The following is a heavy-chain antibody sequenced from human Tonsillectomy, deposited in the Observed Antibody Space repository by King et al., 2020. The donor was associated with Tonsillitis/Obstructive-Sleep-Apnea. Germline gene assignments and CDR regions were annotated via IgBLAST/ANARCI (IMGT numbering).Heavy chain of an antibody. V-gene: IGHV3-30*04. CDR1: GFTFSSYA. CDR3: ARDLPIVVFPVAIKGGFDY. J-gene: IGHJ4*02. CDR2: ISYDGSNK. D-gene: IGHD2-2*02. Sequence: VQLVESGGGVVQPGRSLRLSCAASGFTFSSYAMHWVHQAPGKGLEWVAVISYDGSNKYYVDSVKGRFTISRDNSKNTLYLQMNSLRAEDTAVYFCARDLPIVVFPVAIKGGFDYWGQGTLVTVSS.